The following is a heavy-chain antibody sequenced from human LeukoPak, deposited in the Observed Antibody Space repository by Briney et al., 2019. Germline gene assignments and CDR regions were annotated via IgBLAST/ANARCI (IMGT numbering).Heavy chain of an antibody. D-gene: IGHD1-26*01. Sequence: GGSLRLSCAASGFTFSSYGMHWVRQAPGKGLEWVAVIWYDGSNKYYADSVKGRFTIFRDNSKNTLYLQMNSLRAEDTAVYYCASGSYYLLGAFDIWGQGTMVTVSS. J-gene: IGHJ3*02. CDR2: IWYDGSNK. V-gene: IGHV3-33*01. CDR1: GFTFSSYG. CDR3: ASGSYYLLGAFDI.